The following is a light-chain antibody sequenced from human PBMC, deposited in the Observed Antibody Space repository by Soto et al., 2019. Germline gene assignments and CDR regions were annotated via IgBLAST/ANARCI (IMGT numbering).Light chain of an antibody. CDR3: AAWDDSLSGVV. V-gene: IGLV1-47*01. CDR2: RNN. Sequence: QSVLTQPPSASGTPGQRVTISCSGSSSNIGSNYVYWYQKLPGTAPKLLIYRNNQRPSGVPDRFSGSKSGTSASRAISGLRSEDEADYDCAAWDDSLSGVVFGGGTKLTV. CDR1: SSNIGSNY. J-gene: IGLJ2*01.